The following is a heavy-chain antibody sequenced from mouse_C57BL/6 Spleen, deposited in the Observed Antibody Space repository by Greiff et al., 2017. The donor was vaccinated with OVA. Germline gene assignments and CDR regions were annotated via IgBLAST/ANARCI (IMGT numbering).Heavy chain of an antibody. J-gene: IGHJ3*01. CDR3: AREVTGTGWFAY. Sequence: EVQLQQSGPELVKPGASVKIPCKASGYTFTDYNMDWVKQSHGKSLEWIGDINPNNGGTIYNQKFKGKATLTVDKSSSTAYMELRSLTSEDTAVYYCAREVTGTGWFAYWGQGTLVTVSA. CDR1: GYTFTDYN. CDR2: INPNNGGT. V-gene: IGHV1-18*01. D-gene: IGHD4-1*01.